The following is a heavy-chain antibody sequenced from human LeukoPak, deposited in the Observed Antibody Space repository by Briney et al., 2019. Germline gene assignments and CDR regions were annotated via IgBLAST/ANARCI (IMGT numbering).Heavy chain of an antibody. V-gene: IGHV1-46*01. Sequence: GASVKVSCKASGYTFTSYYIHWVRQAPGQGLEWMGIINPSGGSTSYAQKFQGRVTMTRDTSTSTVYMELSSLRSEDTAVYYCARDAGEGYSSGWYYFDYWGQGTLVTVSS. J-gene: IGHJ4*02. CDR1: GYTFTSYY. CDR3: ARDAGEGYSSGWYYFDY. D-gene: IGHD6-19*01. CDR2: INPSGGST.